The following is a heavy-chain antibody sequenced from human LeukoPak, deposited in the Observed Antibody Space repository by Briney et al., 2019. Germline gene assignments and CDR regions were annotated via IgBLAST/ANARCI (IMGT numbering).Heavy chain of an antibody. CDR2: ISSSSSTI. CDR3: AKSAYYDASGYYREYYFDY. CDR1: GFTFSDYS. J-gene: IGHJ4*02. D-gene: IGHD3-22*01. V-gene: IGHV3-48*01. Sequence: GGSLRLSCAASGFTFSDYSMNWVRQAPGKGLGWVSYISSSSSTIYYADSVKGRFTISRDKTKNTLYLQMNSLRAEDTAVYYCAKSAYYDASGYYREYYFDYWGQGTLVTVSS.